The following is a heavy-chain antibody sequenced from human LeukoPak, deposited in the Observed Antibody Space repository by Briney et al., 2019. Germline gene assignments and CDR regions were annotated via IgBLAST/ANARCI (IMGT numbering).Heavy chain of an antibody. D-gene: IGHD1-26*01. V-gene: IGHV3-21*01. CDR1: GFTFSSYS. J-gene: IGHJ4*02. CDR3: ARAGIVGATPDY. Sequence: GGSLRLSCAASGFTFSSYSMNWVRQAPGKGLEWVSSISSSSSYIYYADSVKGRFTISRDNAKNSLYLQMNSLRAEDTAVYYCARAGIVGATPDYWGQGTLVTVSS. CDR2: ISSSSSYI.